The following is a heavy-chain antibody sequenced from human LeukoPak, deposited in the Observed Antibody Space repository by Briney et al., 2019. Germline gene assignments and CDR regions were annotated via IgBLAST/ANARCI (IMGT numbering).Heavy chain of an antibody. CDR1: GFTFSDYS. V-gene: IGHV3-21*01. J-gene: IGHJ6*02. CDR3: ARSRSVSNYKGMDV. Sequence: PGGSLRLSCPASGFTFSDYSMSWVRQAPGKGLEWVSSISSSSDYIYYADSVKGRFTISRDNARNSLYLQMNSLRAEDTAVYYCARSRSVSNYKGMDVWGPGNTVTVSS. CDR2: ISSSSDYI. D-gene: IGHD5/OR15-5a*01.